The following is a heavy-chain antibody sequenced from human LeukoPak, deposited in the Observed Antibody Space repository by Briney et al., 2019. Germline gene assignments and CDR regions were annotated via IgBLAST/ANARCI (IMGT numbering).Heavy chain of an antibody. D-gene: IGHD3-16*02. J-gene: IGHJ6*02. CDR2: IIPILGIA. CDR3: ARGIMITFGGVIVPYYYGMDV. CDR1: GGTFSSYT. V-gene: IGHV1-69*02. Sequence: ASVKVSCKASGGTFSSYTISWVRQAPGQGLEWMGRIIPILGIANYAQKFQGRVTITADKSTSTAYMELGSLRSEDTAVYYCARGIMITFGGVIVPYYYGMDVWGQGTTVTVSS.